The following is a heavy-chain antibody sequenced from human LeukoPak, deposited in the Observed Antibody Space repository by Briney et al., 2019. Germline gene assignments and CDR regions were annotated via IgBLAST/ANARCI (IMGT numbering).Heavy chain of an antibody. CDR3: ARDREWLRPQDY. CDR1: GFTFSSYA. D-gene: IGHD5-12*01. J-gene: IGHJ4*02. Sequence: GGSLRLSCAASGFTFSSYAMSWVRQAPGKGLECVSTISGTGGSTYYADSVKGRFTISRDNSKNTPYLQMSSLRAEDTAIYYCARDREWLRPQDYWGQGTLVTVSS. V-gene: IGHV3-23*01. CDR2: ISGTGGST.